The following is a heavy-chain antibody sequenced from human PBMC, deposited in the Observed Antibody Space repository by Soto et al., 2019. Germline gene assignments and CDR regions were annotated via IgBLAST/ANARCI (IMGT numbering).Heavy chain of an antibody. D-gene: IGHD3-16*02. CDR3: ARDRNGYDYIWGSSRINQGRYYFDY. Sequence: QVQLVQSGAEVKKPGSSVKVSCKASGGTFSSYTISWVRQAPGQGLEWMGRIIPILGIANYAQKFQGRVTITADKSTSTAYMELRSLRSEDTAVYYCARDRNGYDYIWGSSRINQGRYYFDYWGQGTLVTVSS. J-gene: IGHJ4*02. V-gene: IGHV1-69*08. CDR1: GGTFSSYT. CDR2: IIPILGIA.